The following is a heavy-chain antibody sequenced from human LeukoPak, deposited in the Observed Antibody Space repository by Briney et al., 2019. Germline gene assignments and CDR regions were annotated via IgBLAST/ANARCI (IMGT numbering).Heavy chain of an antibody. CDR1: GFTFDDYG. D-gene: IGHD6-19*01. CDR3: VRRAPGFSSGWLDY. CDR2: INWSGGTT. J-gene: IGHJ4*02. Sequence: SGGSLRLSCAASGFTFDDYGMSWVRQTPGKGLEWVSGINWSGGTTDYADSVKGRFTISRDNLKNTLYLQMGSLRAEDMALYYCVRRAPGFSSGWLDYWGQGTLVTVSS. V-gene: IGHV3-20*04.